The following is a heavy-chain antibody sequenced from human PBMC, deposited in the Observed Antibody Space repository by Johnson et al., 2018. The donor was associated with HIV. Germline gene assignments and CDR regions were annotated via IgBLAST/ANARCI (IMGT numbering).Heavy chain of an antibody. D-gene: IGHD7-27*01. J-gene: IGHJ3*02. V-gene: IGHV3-66*02. CDR1: GFSFSSYW. CDR2: IYSSGST. Sequence: MQLVESGGGLVQPGGSLRLSCAASGFSFSSYWMSWVRQAPGKGLEWVSVIYSSGSTYYADSVKGRFTISRDNSKNTLYLQMNSLRAEDTAVYYCAREDLGTPSEGGRNAFDIWGPGTMVTVSS. CDR3: AREDLGTPSEGGRNAFDI.